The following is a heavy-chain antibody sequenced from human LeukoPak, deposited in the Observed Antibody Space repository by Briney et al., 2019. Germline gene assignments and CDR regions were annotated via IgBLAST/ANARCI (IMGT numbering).Heavy chain of an antibody. CDR2: ITSGSGTI. V-gene: IGHV3-48*01. CDR3: ASRTSQRAEDE. J-gene: IGHJ4*02. Sequence: PRGSLRVSCAASGFTFSSYSVNWVRQAPGKGLEWVSYITSGSGTIYYADSVKGRFTISRDNAKNSLYLQMNSLRAEDTAVYYCASRTSQRAEDEGGEGTLVTVSS. D-gene: IGHD2-8*01. CDR1: GFTFSSYS.